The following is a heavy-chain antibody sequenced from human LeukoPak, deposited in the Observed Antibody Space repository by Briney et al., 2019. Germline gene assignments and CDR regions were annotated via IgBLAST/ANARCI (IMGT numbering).Heavy chain of an antibody. CDR2: IFPGGSDT. D-gene: IGHD1-26*01. CDR1: GYRFSTYW. J-gene: IGHJ5*02. CDR3: ARRGGVGAGRWFDP. V-gene: IGHV5-51*01. Sequence: GESLKISCRASGYRFSTYWIGWVRQMPGKGLEWMGIIFPGGSDTTYSPSFQGQVTISADKSISTAYLQWSSLKTSDTAIYYCARRGGVGAGRWFDPWGQGTLVTVSS.